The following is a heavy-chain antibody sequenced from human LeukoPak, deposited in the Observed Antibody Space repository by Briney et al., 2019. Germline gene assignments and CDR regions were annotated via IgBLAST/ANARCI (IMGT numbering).Heavy chain of an antibody. V-gene: IGHV3-21*01. J-gene: IGHJ3*02. D-gene: IGHD3-10*01. CDR1: GFXFSSXX. CDR3: ARVLGGLLRDAFDI. CDR2: ISSSTSYI. Sequence: ASGFXFSSXXXNWVRQAPGXGXEWVSSISSSTSYIYYADSVKGRFTISRDNAKNSLYLQMNSLRAEDTAVYYCARVLGGLLRDAFDIWGQGTMVTVSS.